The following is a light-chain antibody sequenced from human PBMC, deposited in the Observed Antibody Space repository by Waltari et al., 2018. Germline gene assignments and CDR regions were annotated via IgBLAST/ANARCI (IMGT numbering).Light chain of an antibody. Sequence: DIVMTQSPASLGVSLGESATIHCQSSQSVLYSSNNKNYLSWYQQKPGQPPKMIIYWASTRESGVPDRFSGSGSGTDFTLTISSLQAEDVAVYYCLQTYVSPYTFGQGTNLEI. CDR1: QSVLYSSNNKNY. V-gene: IGKV4-1*01. J-gene: IGKJ2*01. CDR3: LQTYVSPYT. CDR2: WAS.